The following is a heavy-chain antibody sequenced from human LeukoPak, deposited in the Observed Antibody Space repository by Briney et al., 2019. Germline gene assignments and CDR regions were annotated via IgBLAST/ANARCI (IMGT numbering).Heavy chain of an antibody. CDR2: IYHSGST. Sequence: SETLSLTCAVSGGSISSGGYSWSWIRQPPGKGLEWIGYIYHSGSTYYNPSLKSRVTISVDRSKNQFSLKLSSVTAADTAVYYCARGGDYDFLVGWGQGTLVTVSS. V-gene: IGHV4-30-2*01. CDR3: ARGGDYDFLVG. J-gene: IGHJ4*02. D-gene: IGHD5-12*01. CDR1: GGSISSGGYS.